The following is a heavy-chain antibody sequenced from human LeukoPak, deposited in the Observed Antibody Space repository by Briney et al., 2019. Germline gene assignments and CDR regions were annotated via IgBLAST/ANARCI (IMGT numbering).Heavy chain of an antibody. Sequence: GGSLRLSCAASGFTVSSNYMSWVRQAPGKGLEWVSVIYSGGSTYYADSVKGRFTISRDNSKNTLYLQMNSLRAEDTAVYYCARGIATGYRSSWYYGYWGQGTLVTVSS. CDR2: IYSGGST. D-gene: IGHD6-13*01. CDR1: GFTVSSNY. J-gene: IGHJ4*02. V-gene: IGHV3-53*01. CDR3: ARGIATGYRSSWYYGY.